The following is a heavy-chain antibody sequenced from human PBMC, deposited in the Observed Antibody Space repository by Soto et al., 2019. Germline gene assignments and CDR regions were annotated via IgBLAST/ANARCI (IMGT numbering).Heavy chain of an antibody. CDR1: GGTFSSYA. J-gene: IGHJ5*02. D-gene: IGHD1-20*01. CDR3: ARATDLTGTTLGNRFDP. CDR2: IIPIFGTA. Sequence: SVKVSCKASGGTFSSYAISWVRQAPGQGLEWMGGIIPIFGTANYAQKFQGRVTITADESTSTAYMELSSLRSDDTAVYYCARATDLTGTTLGNRFDPWGQGTLVTDSS. V-gene: IGHV1-69*13.